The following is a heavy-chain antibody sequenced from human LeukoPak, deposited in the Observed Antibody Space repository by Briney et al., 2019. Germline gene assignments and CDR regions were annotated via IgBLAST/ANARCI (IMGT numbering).Heavy chain of an antibody. CDR1: GFTVSRNY. CDR3: ARGDDYGGAWYYFDC. D-gene: IGHD4-23*01. V-gene: IGHV3-53*01. CDR2: IYSAGAT. Sequence: GGSLRLSCAASGFTVSRNYYMNWVRQAPGKGLEWVSVIYSAGATYYADSVKGRFTISRDNSKNTVYLQMNSLRAEDTAVYYCARGDDYGGAWYYFDCWGQGTLITVSS. J-gene: IGHJ4*02.